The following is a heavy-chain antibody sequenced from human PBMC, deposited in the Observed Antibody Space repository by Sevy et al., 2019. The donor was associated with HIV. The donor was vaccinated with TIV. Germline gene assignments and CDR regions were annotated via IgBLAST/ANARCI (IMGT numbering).Heavy chain of an antibody. Sequence: GESLKISCKTSGYNFNTYWIGWVRQMPGKGLEWMGIIYPDDSDTKYCPSFQGQVTISADKSISTAYLQWSSLKASDTAMYYCARRWRELPETFDYWGQGTLVTVSS. CDR1: GYNFNTYW. V-gene: IGHV5-51*01. J-gene: IGHJ4*02. CDR3: ARRWRELPETFDY. D-gene: IGHD1-26*01. CDR2: IYPDDSDT.